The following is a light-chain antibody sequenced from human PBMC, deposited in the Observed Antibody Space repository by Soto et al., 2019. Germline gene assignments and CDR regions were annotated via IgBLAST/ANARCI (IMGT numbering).Light chain of an antibody. CDR3: CSYAGAYIYV. Sequence: QSALTQPRSVSGSPGQSVTISCTGTSSDIGAYNYVSWYQQHPGKDPKLMLYDVSKRPSGVPDHFSGSKSGNTASLTISGLQADDEADYYCCSYAGAYIYVFATGTKVTVL. J-gene: IGLJ1*01. CDR2: DVS. CDR1: SSDIGAYNY. V-gene: IGLV2-11*01.